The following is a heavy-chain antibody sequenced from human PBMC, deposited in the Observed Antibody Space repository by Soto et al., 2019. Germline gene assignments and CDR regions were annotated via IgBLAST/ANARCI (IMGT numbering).Heavy chain of an antibody. V-gene: IGHV3-11*01. CDR2: ISSSGSTI. CDR1: GFTFSDYY. CDR3: ASVLLGYCSSTSCAFDY. D-gene: IGHD2-2*01. J-gene: IGHJ4*02. Sequence: PGWSLRLSCAASGFTFSDYYMSWISQTPGKGLEWVSYISSSGSTIYYADSVKGRFTISRDNAKNSPYLQMHRLRAEDTAVYYCASVLLGYCSSTSCAFDYWGQGTLVTVSS.